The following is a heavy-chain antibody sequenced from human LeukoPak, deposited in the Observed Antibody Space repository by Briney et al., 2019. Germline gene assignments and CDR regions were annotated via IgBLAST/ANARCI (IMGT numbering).Heavy chain of an antibody. CDR3: TRKEYSGGWYGLGAFDI. CDR1: GFTFGDYA. CDR2: VRTKAHGATT. V-gene: IGHV3-49*03. Sequence: EPGRSLRLSCTASGFTFGDYAMSWFRQAPGRGLEWVGFVRTKAHGATTEYAASVKGRFTISRDDSESIAYLQMNSLKTEDTAVYYCTRKEYSGGWYGLGAFDIWAKGQWSPSLQ. J-gene: IGHJ3*02. D-gene: IGHD6-19*01.